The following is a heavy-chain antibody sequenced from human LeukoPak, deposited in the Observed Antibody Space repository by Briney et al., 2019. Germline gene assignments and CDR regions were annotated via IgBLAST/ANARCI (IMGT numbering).Heavy chain of an antibody. Sequence: PSETLSLTCGVYGGSVSGHYWSWIRQPPGKGLEWIGDINHSGVTTQNPSLKSRVTISIDTAKNQFSLKLSSVSAADTSFYYCARVGHGVHWYFDLWGRGTLVTVSS. CDR1: GGSVSGHY. V-gene: IGHV4-34*01. CDR2: INHSGVT. CDR3: ARVGHGVHWYFDL. D-gene: IGHD2-8*01. J-gene: IGHJ2*01.